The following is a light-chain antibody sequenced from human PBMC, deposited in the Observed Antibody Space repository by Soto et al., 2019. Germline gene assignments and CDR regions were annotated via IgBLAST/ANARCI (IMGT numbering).Light chain of an antibody. V-gene: IGKV1-13*02. J-gene: IGKJ5*01. CDR2: DGS. CDR1: QGVSSA. Sequence: AIQLTQSPSSLSASVGDRVTITCRASQGVSSALAWYQQKPGKPPKVLIYDGSSLQSGVPLRFRGSGSGTEFTLTITGLQPEDFGTYYCQHFQRDPFTYGKGT. CDR3: QHFQRDPFT.